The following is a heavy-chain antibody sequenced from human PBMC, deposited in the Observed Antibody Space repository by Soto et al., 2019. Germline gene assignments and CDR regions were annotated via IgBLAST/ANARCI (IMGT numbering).Heavy chain of an antibody. J-gene: IGHJ4*02. D-gene: IGHD4-17*01. V-gene: IGHV4-39*01. CDR1: GGSVTNSSYY. Sequence: SETLSLTCTVSGGSVTNSSYYWGWIRQSPGKGLEWIGSVYYRGRSYSKSSVKSRVTISVDTSKNRFSLSLNSVTASDTAVYFCVSQRTTVPTQAYFDYWRPRALVTVSS. CDR3: VSQRTTVPTQAYFDY. CDR2: VYYRGRS.